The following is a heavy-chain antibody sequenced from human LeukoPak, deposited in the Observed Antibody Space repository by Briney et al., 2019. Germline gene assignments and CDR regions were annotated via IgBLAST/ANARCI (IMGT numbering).Heavy chain of an antibody. Sequence: ASVKVSCKTSGYIFTGYYVHWVRQAPGQGLEWMGWINPNTGDTNYTQKFQGRVIMTRDTSITTAYMDLIRLKSDDTAVYYCARDEIGGSNWFDPWGQGTLVTVSS. CDR2: INPNTGDT. CDR3: ARDEIGGSNWFDP. V-gene: IGHV1-2*02. CDR1: GYIFTGYY. J-gene: IGHJ5*02. D-gene: IGHD3-10*01.